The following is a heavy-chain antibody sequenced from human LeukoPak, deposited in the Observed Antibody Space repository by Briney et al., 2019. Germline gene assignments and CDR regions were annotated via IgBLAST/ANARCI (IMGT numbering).Heavy chain of an antibody. D-gene: IGHD3-9*01. Sequence: GGSLRLSCAASGFTFINYAMSWVGPGPGKGVDGVSAIFGSGGSIYSVVSVKGRLTISRDNSKNKLFLQMNSLRVEDTALYYCSKWGDYDVLTGYYDSDFWGQGTLVTVSS. J-gene: IGHJ4*02. CDR3: SKWGDYDVLTGYYDSDF. CDR1: GFTFINYA. CDR2: IFGSGGSI. V-gene: IGHV3-23*01.